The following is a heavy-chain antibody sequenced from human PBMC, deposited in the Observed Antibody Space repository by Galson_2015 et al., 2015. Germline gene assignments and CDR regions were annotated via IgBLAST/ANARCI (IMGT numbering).Heavy chain of an antibody. Sequence: SLRLSGAASGFTFSSYWMSWVRQAPGKGLEWVAKIKQDGSEKYYVDSVKGRFTISRDNAKNSLYLQMNSLRAGDTAVYYCARGQYNIAYWGQGTLVTVSS. CDR1: GFTFSSYW. V-gene: IGHV3-7*01. D-gene: IGHD5-24*01. J-gene: IGHJ4*02. CDR3: ARGQYNIAY. CDR2: IKQDGSEK.